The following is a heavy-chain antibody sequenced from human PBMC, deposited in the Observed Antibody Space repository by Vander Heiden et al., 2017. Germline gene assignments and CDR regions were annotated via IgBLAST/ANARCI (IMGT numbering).Heavy chain of an antibody. V-gene: IGHV4-34*01. CDR1: GGSFSGYY. Sequence: QVPLQQWGAGLLKPSETLSLTCAVYGGSFSGYYWSWIRQPPGKGLEWIGEINHSGSTNYNPSLKSRVTISVDTSKNQFSLKLSSVTAADTAVYYCARGGEWELPDYWGQGTLVTVSS. D-gene: IGHD1-26*01. CDR3: ARGGEWELPDY. CDR2: INHSGST. J-gene: IGHJ4*02.